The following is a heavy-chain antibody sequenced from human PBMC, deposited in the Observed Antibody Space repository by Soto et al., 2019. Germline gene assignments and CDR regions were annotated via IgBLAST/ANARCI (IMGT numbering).Heavy chain of an antibody. J-gene: IGHJ3*01. Sequence: EVQLVESGGGLVQPGGSLRLSCAASGFTFNTYWMSWVRQAPGKGLEWVANIKEDGGEKYYVDSVKGRFTISRDSAENSLYLQMNSLSAEDTAVYYCTRTKGAVASDLWVQGTMVIVSS. CDR2: IKEDGGEK. V-gene: IGHV3-7*01. CDR1: GFTFNTYW. D-gene: IGHD3-16*01. CDR3: TRTKGAVASDL.